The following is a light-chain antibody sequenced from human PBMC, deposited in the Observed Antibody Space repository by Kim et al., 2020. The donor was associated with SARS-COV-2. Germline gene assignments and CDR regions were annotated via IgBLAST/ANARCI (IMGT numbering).Light chain of an antibody. CDR2: DAS. CDR3: QQRFDWPT. J-gene: IGKJ4*01. Sequence: SLAPGERATLSCRASQSVNSYLAWYQQKPGQAPRLLIFDASNRAAGIPARFSGSGSGTDFTLTISSLEPEDFAVYYCQQRFDWPTFGEGTKVDIK. CDR1: QSVNSY. V-gene: IGKV3-11*01.